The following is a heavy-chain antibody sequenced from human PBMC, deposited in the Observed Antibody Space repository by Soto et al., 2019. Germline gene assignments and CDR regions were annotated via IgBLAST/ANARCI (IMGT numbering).Heavy chain of an antibody. CDR2: MNPNSGNT. D-gene: IGHD3-16*02. V-gene: IGHV1-8*01. CDR1: GYTFSSYN. CDR3: ARGRITFGGVIVSSLDY. J-gene: IGHJ4*02. Sequence: ASVKVSCKASGYTFSSYNINWVRQATGQGLEWMGWMNPNSGNTGYAQKFQGRVTMTRNTSISTAYMELSSLRSEDTAVYYCARGRITFGGVIVSSLDYWGQGTLVTVSS.